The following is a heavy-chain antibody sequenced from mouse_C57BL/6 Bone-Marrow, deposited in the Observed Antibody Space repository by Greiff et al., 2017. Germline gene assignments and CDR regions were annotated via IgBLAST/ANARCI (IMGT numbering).Heavy chain of an antibody. CDR2: IDPSDSYT. V-gene: IGHV1-59*01. CDR1: GYTFTSYW. D-gene: IGHD2-3*01. CDR3: ASTGDGYFY. Sequence: QVQLQQPGAELVRPGTSVKLSCKASGYTFTSYWMHWVKQRPGQGLEWIGVIDPSDSYTNYNQKFKGKATLTVDTSSSTASMQLSSLTSEDSAVYYCASTGDGYFYWGQGTTLTVSS. J-gene: IGHJ2*01.